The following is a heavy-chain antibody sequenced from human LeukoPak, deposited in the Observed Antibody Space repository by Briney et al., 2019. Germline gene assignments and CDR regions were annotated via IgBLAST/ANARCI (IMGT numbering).Heavy chain of an antibody. Sequence: GGSLRLSCAASGFTFSSYSMNWVRQAPGKGLEWVSSISSSSSYIYYADSVKGRFTISRDNAKNSLYLQMNSLRAEDTAVYYCARYYCDSSGYYVAFDYWGQGTLVTVSS. D-gene: IGHD3-22*01. J-gene: IGHJ4*02. CDR2: ISSSSSYI. CDR3: ARYYCDSSGYYVAFDY. CDR1: GFTFSSYS. V-gene: IGHV3-21*01.